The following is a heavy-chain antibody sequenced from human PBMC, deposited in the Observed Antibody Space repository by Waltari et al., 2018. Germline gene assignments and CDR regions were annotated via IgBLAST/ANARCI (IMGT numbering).Heavy chain of an antibody. D-gene: IGHD6-13*01. CDR3: TGYSSSWYYFDY. V-gene: IGHV3-7*01. J-gene: IGHJ4*02. CDR1: GFTFSSYW. CDR2: IKQDGSEK. Sequence: EVQLVESGGGLVQPGGSLRLSCAASGFTFSSYWMSWVRQAPGKGLEWVANIKQDGSEKYYVDSVKGRFTISRDNAKNSLYLRMNSLRAEDTAVYYCTGYSSSWYYFDYWGQGTLVTVSS.